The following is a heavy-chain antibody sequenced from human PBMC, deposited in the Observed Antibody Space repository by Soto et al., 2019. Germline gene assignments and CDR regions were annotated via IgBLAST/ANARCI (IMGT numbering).Heavy chain of an antibody. J-gene: IGHJ4*02. D-gene: IGHD3-3*01. V-gene: IGHV5-51*01. CDR1: GYNFAGYW. CDR2: IYPSDSDT. Sequence: PGESLKISCKGSGYNFAGYWIAWVRQMPGRGLELMGIIYPSDSDTRYRPSFQGQVTISADKSISSAYLQWSSLRASNTAMYYCARGGVSTRTFDYWGQGTPVTVSS. CDR3: ARGGVSTRTFDY.